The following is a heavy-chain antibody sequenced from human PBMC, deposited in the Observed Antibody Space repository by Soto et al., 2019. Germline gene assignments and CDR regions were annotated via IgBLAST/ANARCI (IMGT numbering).Heavy chain of an antibody. D-gene: IGHD1-26*01. V-gene: IGHV4-59*01. Sequence: QVQLQESGPGLVKPSETLSLTCTVSGGSISSYYWSWIRQPPGKGLEWIGYIYYSGSTNYNPSLKSRVTISVDTSKNQFSLKLSSVTAADTAVYYCARSGVGAAVDYWGQGTLVTVSS. J-gene: IGHJ4*02. CDR2: IYYSGST. CDR3: ARSGVGAAVDY. CDR1: GGSISSYY.